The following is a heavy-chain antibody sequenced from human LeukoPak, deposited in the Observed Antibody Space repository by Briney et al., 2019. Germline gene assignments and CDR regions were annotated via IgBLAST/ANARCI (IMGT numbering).Heavy chain of an antibody. Sequence: SETLSLTCTVSGGSISSYYWSWIRQPAGKGLEWIGRIYTSGSTNYNPSLKSRVTMSVDTSKNQFSLKLSSVTAADTAVYYCARELVGYGDYVGVFDYWGQGTLVTVSS. CDR2: IYTSGST. CDR3: ARELVGYGDYVGVFDY. D-gene: IGHD4-17*01. J-gene: IGHJ4*02. V-gene: IGHV4-4*07. CDR1: GGSISSYY.